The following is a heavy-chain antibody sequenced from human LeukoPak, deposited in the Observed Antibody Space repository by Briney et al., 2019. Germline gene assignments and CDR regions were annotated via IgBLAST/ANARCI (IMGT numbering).Heavy chain of an antibody. D-gene: IGHD6-19*01. CDR3: ASSDSSGWIFYFDY. V-gene: IGHV1-69*05. J-gene: IGHJ4*02. Sequence: SVKVSCKASGGTFSSCAISWVRQAPGQGLEWMGRIIPIFGTANYAQKFQGRVTITTDESTSTAYMELSSLRSEDTAVYYCASSDSSGWIFYFDYWGQGTLVTVSS. CDR2: IIPIFGTA. CDR1: GGTFSSCA.